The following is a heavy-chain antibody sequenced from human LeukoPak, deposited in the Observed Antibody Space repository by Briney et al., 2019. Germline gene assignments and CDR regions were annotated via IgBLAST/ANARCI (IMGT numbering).Heavy chain of an antibody. D-gene: IGHD3-22*01. CDR1: GYTFTNYY. CDR2: INPTGDST. V-gene: IGHV1-46*01. Sequence: ASVKVSCKASGYTFTNYYLHWVRQAPGQGLEWMGLINPTGDSTGYAQKFQGRVTMTRDMSTSTDYLELSSLRSEDTAIYYCARWAWTYYDSSGYGAFDIWGQGTMVTVSS. CDR3: ARWAWTYYDSSGYGAFDI. J-gene: IGHJ3*02.